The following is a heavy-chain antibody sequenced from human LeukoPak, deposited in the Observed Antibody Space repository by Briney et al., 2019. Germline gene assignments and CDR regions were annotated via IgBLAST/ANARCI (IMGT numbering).Heavy chain of an antibody. Sequence: GGSLRLSCAASGFTFSSYAMSWVRQAPGKGLEWVSGVSGSGGTTYYADSVKGRFTISRDNPKNTLYLQMNSLRAEDTAVYYCAKDRYSNYGNWFDPWGQGTLVTVFS. V-gene: IGHV3-23*01. J-gene: IGHJ5*02. CDR2: VSGSGGTT. CDR3: AKDRYSNYGNWFDP. D-gene: IGHD4-11*01. CDR1: GFTFSSYA.